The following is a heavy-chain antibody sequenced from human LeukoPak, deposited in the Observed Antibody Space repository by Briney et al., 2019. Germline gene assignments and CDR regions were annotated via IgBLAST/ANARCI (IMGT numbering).Heavy chain of an antibody. CDR2: INSDGSST. CDR1: GFTFSSYW. J-gene: IGHJ4*02. V-gene: IGHV3-74*01. CDR3: ARDRFIAVAILDY. Sequence: GGSLRLSCAASGFTFSSYWMHWVRQAPGKRLVWVSRINSDGSSTSYADSVKGRFTISRDNAKNTLYLQMNSLRAEDTAVYYCARDRFIAVAILDYWGQGSLVTVSS. D-gene: IGHD6-19*01.